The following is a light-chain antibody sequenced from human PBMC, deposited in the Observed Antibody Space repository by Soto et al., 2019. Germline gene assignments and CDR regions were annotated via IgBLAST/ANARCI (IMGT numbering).Light chain of an antibody. CDR1: ALPKQF. V-gene: IGLV3-25*03. CDR3: QSTDSSGSSVV. Sequence: SYELTQPPSVSLSPGQTARITCSGDALPKQFAHWYQQKAGQAPVILIYNDTERPSGIPERFSGSSSGTTVTLTISVLQAEDEADYYCQSTDSSGSSVVFGGGTKLTVL. J-gene: IGLJ2*01. CDR2: NDT.